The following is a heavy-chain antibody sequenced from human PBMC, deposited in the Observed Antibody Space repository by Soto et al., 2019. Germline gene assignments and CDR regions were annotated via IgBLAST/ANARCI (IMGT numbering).Heavy chain of an antibody. CDR2: ISYDGSNK. CDR3: AKTVTQDYGDYPGNHYYYYYYGMDV. V-gene: IGHV3-30*18. J-gene: IGHJ6*02. Sequence: PGGSLRLSCAASGFTFSSYGMHWVRQAPGKGLEWVAVISYDGSNKYYADSVKGRFTVSRDNSKNTLYLQMDSLRAEDTAVYYCAKTVTQDYGDYPGNHYYYYYYGMDVWGQGTTVTVS. CDR1: GFTFSSYG. D-gene: IGHD4-17*01.